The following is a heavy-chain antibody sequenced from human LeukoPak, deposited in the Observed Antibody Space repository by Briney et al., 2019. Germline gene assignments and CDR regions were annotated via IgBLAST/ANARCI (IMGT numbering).Heavy chain of an antibody. CDR1: GGSFSGYY. CDR3: AGNRGLGRDY. Sequence: SETLSLTCAVYGGSFSGYYWSWIRQPPGKGLEWIGEINHSGSTNYNPSLKSRVTISIDTSKNQFSLKMSSVTAADTAVYYCAGNRGLGRDYWGQGTLVTVSS. D-gene: IGHD4-23*01. J-gene: IGHJ4*02. CDR2: INHSGST. V-gene: IGHV4-34*01.